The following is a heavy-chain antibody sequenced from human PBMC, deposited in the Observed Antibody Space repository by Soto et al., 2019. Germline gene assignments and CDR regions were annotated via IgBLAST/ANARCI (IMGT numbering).Heavy chain of an antibody. J-gene: IGHJ4*02. CDR2: VRYTGST. Sequence: QVQLQESGPGLVKPSETLSLTCTVSAGSVSGYYWSWIRQPPGKAPEWIGYVRYTGSTKYNPSLNQPLSSSVDVSNTQSSLSLSAVTGVDTPVYYCTRHDGNCRNVVDYWGQGALVTVSS. V-gene: IGHV4-59*08. CDR3: TRHDGNCRNVVDY. CDR1: AGSVSGYY. D-gene: IGHD2-21*02.